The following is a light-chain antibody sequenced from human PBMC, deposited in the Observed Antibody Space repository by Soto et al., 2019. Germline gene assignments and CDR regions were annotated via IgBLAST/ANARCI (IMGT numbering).Light chain of an antibody. V-gene: IGLV2-23*01. Sequence: QSVLTQPASVSGSPGQSITISCTGTSSDVGRYNLVSWYQQHPGKVPKLIIHEDTKRSSGLSNRFSGSKSGNTASLTISGLQAEDEADYYCCSSAGSSTYVFGTGTKVTVL. CDR2: EDT. CDR1: SSDVGRYNL. CDR3: CSSAGSSTYV. J-gene: IGLJ1*01.